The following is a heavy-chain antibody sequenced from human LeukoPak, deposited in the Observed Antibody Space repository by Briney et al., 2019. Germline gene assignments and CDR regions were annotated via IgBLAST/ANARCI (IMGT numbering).Heavy chain of an antibody. J-gene: IGHJ6*03. CDR1: GGSISSSSYY. Sequence: SETLSLTCTVSGGSISSSSYYWGWIRQPPGKGLEWIGSIYYSGSTYYNPSLKSRVTISVDTSKNQFSLKLSSVTAADTAVYYCARAVPSYSSSWYRYYYYYYMDVWGKGTTVTISS. V-gene: IGHV4-39*01. CDR3: ARAVPSYSSSWYRYYYYYYMDV. D-gene: IGHD6-13*01. CDR2: IYYSGST.